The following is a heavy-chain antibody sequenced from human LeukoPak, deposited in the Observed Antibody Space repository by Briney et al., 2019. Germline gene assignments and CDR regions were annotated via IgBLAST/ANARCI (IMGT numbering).Heavy chain of an antibody. CDR1: GGTFSSYA. J-gene: IGHJ6*02. CDR2: IIPIFGIA. CDR3: AIRDIVVVPAAPGYYYGMDV. Sequence: ASVKVSRKASGGTFSSYAISWVRQAPGQGLEWMGRIIPIFGIANYAQKFQGRVTITADKSTSTAYMELSSLRSEDTAVYYCAIRDIVVVPAAPGYYYGMDVWGQGTTVTVSS. V-gene: IGHV1-69*04. D-gene: IGHD2-2*01.